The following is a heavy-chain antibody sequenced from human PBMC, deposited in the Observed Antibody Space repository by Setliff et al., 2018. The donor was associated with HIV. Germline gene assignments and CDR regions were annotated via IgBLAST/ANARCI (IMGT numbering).Heavy chain of an antibody. CDR1: GYSFTGYH. CDR2: ISPHNGDK. Sequence: ASVKVSCKASGYSFTGYHMHWVRQAPGQGLEWMGWISPHNGDKNIPQRFRGRVTLTRDTSISTAYMELSGLRSDDTAMYYCARQLSNSLDYWGQGTLVTVSS. CDR3: ARQLSNSLDY. J-gene: IGHJ4*02. D-gene: IGHD7-27*01. V-gene: IGHV1-2*02.